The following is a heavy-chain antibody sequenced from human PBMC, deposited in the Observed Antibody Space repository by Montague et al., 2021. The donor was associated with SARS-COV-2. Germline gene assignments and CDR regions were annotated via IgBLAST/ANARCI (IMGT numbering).Heavy chain of an antibody. CDR1: GGSFSGYS. V-gene: IGHV4-34*01. CDR2: INHSGRT. Sequence: SETLSLTCAVYGGSFSGYSWNWIRQTAGKGLEWIGEINHSGRTNNTPSLKTRVSISVETSKNQITLKLSSVIAADTAVYYFARGPPAYYDVFTGWRRPHYFDYWGQGALVTVSS. CDR3: ARGPPAYYDVFTGWRRPHYFDY. D-gene: IGHD3-9*01. J-gene: IGHJ4*02.